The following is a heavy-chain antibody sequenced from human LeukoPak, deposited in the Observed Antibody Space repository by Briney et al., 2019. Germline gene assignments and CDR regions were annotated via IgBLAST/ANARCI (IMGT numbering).Heavy chain of an antibody. CDR2: ISGSGGGT. Sequence: PGGSLRLSCAASGFTFSTYAMSWVRQAAGKGLEWVSLISGSGGGTYYADSMKGRFTISRDNSKNTLYLQMNSLRAEDTAVYYCAKGVPAAVNWFDPWGQGTLVTVSS. CDR1: GFTFSTYA. J-gene: IGHJ5*02. D-gene: IGHD2-2*01. V-gene: IGHV3-23*01. CDR3: AKGVPAAVNWFDP.